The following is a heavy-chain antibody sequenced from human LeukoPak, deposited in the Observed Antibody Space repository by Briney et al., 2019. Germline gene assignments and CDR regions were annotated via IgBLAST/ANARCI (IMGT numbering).Heavy chain of an antibody. Sequence: SQTLSLTCAISGDSVSSNSAAWNWIRQSPSRGLEWLGRTYYRSKWYNDYAVSVKSRITINPDISKNQFSLQLNSVTPEDTAVYYCARDPLYYYDSSGYYYYYGMDVWGQGTTVTVSS. CDR1: GDSVSSNSAA. J-gene: IGHJ6*02. D-gene: IGHD3-22*01. V-gene: IGHV6-1*01. CDR3: ARDPLYYYDSSGYYYYYGMDV. CDR2: TYYRSKWYN.